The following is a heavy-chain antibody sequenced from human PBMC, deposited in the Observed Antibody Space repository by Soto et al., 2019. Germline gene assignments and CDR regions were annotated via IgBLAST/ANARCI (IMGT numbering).Heavy chain of an antibody. Sequence: CTVSGGTLSSSCYYVFWIRQPPRKGLEWIGSIYYSGSTYYNPSLKSRVTISISTSKNQMSLELTSVTAADTAVYLCARRTRPYAICRFDARG. V-gene: IGHV4-39*01. CDR1: GGTLSSSCYY. D-gene: IGHD2-8*01. J-gene: IGHJ5*01. CDR2: IYYSGST. CDR3: ARRTRPYAICRFDA.